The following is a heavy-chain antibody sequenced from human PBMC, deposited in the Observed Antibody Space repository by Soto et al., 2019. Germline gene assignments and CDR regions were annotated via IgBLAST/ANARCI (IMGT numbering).Heavy chain of an antibody. CDR1: GGTFRSYS. J-gene: IGHJ6*02. CDR3: ARPDEGGYSSNHHYYYALDV. D-gene: IGHD2-21*01. V-gene: IGHV1-69*01. CDR2: IIPIFDIT. Sequence: QVQLVQSGAEVKKPGSSVKVSCKASGGTFRSYSISWVRQAPGQGLEWMGGIIPIFDITNYAQKFQGRVTISADESTSTGYMELSSLGSDDTDVYYCARPDEGGYSSNHHYYYALDVWGQGTTVTV.